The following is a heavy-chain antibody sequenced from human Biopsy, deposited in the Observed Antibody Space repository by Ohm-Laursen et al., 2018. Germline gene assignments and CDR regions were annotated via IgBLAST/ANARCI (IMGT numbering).Heavy chain of an antibody. J-gene: IGHJ5*02. CDR1: GASVKTSGYF. V-gene: IGHV4-39*07. D-gene: IGHD3-3*01. CDR3: ARTPRDSFWSGSYKRGLWFDP. Sequence: SDTLSLTCSVSGASVKTSGYFWAWIRQPPGKGLESIGSIFYSGITYYNPSLQSRVTMSVDTSKNQFSLQVNSVTAADTAVYYCARTPRDSFWSGSYKRGLWFDPWGQGTLVIVSS. CDR2: IFYSGIT.